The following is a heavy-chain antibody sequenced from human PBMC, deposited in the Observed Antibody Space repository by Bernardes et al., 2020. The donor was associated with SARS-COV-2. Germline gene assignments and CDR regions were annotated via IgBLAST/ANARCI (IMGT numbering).Heavy chain of an antibody. CDR3: AKIPAAGPIWYFDL. D-gene: IGHD6-13*01. CDR2: INYSGAT. J-gene: IGHJ2*01. Sequence: SETLSLTCSVSSGAVSTTSYSWGWIRQPPGKGLEWIASINYSGATYHSPSLRSRLTMSVDTSKNQFSLKLTSVTAADTAVYYCAKIPAAGPIWYFDLWGRGTLLTVSS. V-gene: IGHV4-39*01. CDR1: SGAVSTTSYS.